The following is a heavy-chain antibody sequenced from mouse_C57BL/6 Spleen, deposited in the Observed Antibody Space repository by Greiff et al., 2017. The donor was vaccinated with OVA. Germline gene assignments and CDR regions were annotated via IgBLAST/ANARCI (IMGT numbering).Heavy chain of an antibody. CDR3: ARGGYGSSYGFAY. CDR1: GFTFSSYA. Sequence: EVHLVESGGGLVKPGGSLKLSCAASGFTFSSYAMSWVRQTPEKRLEWVATISDGGSYTYYPDNVKGRFTISRDNAKNNLYLQMSQLKSEDTAMYYCARGGYGSSYGFAYWGQGTLVTVSA. V-gene: IGHV5-4*01. CDR2: ISDGGSYT. D-gene: IGHD1-1*01. J-gene: IGHJ3*01.